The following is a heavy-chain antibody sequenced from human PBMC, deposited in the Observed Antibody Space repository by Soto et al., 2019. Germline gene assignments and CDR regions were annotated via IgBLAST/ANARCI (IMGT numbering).Heavy chain of an antibody. J-gene: IGHJ4*02. Sequence: QVQLVESGGGAVQPGTSLRLSCVASGFTFSGYDMHWVRQAPGKGLEWVAVIRYDGSNKYYANSVRGRFTISRGNSKNTLYLQVNSLRVEDTAVFYCARDGPGYSSDWGQGTLVTVSS. CDR1: GFTFSGYD. CDR3: ARDGPGYSSD. V-gene: IGHV3-33*01. D-gene: IGHD6-19*01. CDR2: IRYDGSNK.